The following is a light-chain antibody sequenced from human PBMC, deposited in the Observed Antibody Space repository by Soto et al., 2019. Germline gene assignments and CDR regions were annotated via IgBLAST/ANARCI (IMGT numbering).Light chain of an antibody. Sequence: QSVLTQPPSVSGAPGQRVTISCTGSSSNVGAGYDVPWYQQLPGTAPKLLIYDNSNRPSGVPDRFSGSKSGTSASLAITGLQAEDEADYYCQSYDSSRSGVVFGGGTKVTVL. CDR3: QSYDSSRSGVV. CDR1: SSNVGAGYD. V-gene: IGLV1-40*01. J-gene: IGLJ1*01. CDR2: DNS.